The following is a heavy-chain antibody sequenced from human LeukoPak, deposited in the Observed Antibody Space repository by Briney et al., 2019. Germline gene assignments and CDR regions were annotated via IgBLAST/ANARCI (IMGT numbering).Heavy chain of an antibody. J-gene: IGHJ6*04. D-gene: IGHD3-10*02. CDR2: ITSSSRYI. Sequence: GGSLRLSCAASGFTFSSYSMNWVRQAPGKGLEWVSSITSSSRYIYYADSVKGRFTISRDNAKNSLYLQMNSLRAEDTAVYYCAELGITMIGGVWGKGTTVTISS. V-gene: IGHV3-21*01. CDR3: AELGITMIGGV. CDR1: GFTFSSYS.